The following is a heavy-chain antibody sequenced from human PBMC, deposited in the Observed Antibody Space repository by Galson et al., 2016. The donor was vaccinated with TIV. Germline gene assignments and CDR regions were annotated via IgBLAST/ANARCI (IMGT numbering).Heavy chain of an antibody. V-gene: IGHV3-11*06. CDR3: ARDLGVTSTYCVGDCFLDALDL. Sequence: LRLSCAASGFTFSDYYMTWIRQAPGQGLEWVASISSTGDYTYYAGSVKGRFTISRDSAKNSLYVQMDSLRAEDSAVYYCARDLGVTSTYCVGDCFLDALDLWGQGAMVTVSS. D-gene: IGHD2-21*02. J-gene: IGHJ3*01. CDR2: ISSTGDYT. CDR1: GFTFSDYY.